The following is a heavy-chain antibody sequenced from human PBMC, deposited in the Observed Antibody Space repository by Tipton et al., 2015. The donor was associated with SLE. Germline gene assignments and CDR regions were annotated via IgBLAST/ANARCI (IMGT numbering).Heavy chain of an antibody. V-gene: IGHV3-11*04. CDR2: ISSSGRTK. J-gene: IGHJ2*01. CDR3: ARPHDYGDYSYFDL. D-gene: IGHD4-17*01. CDR1: GFTFSDYY. Sequence: SLRLSCAASGFTFSDYYMTWIRQAPGKGLEWVSYISSSGRTKYYSDSVKGRFAISRDNAKNSLFLQMNSLRAEDTAVYYCARPHDYGDYSYFDLWGRGNLVSVSS.